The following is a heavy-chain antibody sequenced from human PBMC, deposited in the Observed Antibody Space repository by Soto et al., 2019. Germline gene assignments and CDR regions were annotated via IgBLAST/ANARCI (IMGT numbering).Heavy chain of an antibody. D-gene: IGHD6-13*01. Sequence: QVQLVQSGAEVKKPGSSVKVSCKASGGTFSSYTISWVRQAPGQGLEWMGRIIPILGIANYAQKFQGRVTITADKPTSTAYRERSSLRSEDTAVYYGARDVAPYSSSPAPFDSGGQGTLVTVPS. J-gene: IGHJ4*02. CDR2: IIPILGIA. CDR3: ARDVAPYSSSPAPFDS. V-gene: IGHV1-69*08. CDR1: GGTFSSYT.